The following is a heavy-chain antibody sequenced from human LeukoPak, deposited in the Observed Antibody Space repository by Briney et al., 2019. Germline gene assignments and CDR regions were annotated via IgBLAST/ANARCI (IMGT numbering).Heavy chain of an antibody. CDR2: ISAYNGNT. CDR3: ASNYYDSSGYPYYFDY. CDR1: GGTFSSYA. Sequence: ASVKVSCKASGGTFSSYAISWVRQAPGQGLEWMGWISAYNGNTHYAQMFQGRVTITADKSTSTAYMELSSLRSEDTAVYYCASNYYDSSGYPYYFDYWGQGTLVTVSS. J-gene: IGHJ4*02. V-gene: IGHV1-69*10. D-gene: IGHD3-22*01.